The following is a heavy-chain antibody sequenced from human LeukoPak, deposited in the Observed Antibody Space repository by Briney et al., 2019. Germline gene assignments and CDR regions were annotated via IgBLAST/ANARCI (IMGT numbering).Heavy chain of an antibody. CDR2: INPNSGGT. Sequence: ASVTVSCKASGYTFTGYYMHWVRQAPGQGLEWMGWINPNSGGTNYAQKFQGRVTMTRDTSISTAYVELSRLRSDDTAVYYCARVGWFGQQNWFDPWGQGTLVTVSS. CDR1: GYTFTGYY. D-gene: IGHD3-10*01. V-gene: IGHV1-2*02. CDR3: ARVGWFGQQNWFDP. J-gene: IGHJ5*02.